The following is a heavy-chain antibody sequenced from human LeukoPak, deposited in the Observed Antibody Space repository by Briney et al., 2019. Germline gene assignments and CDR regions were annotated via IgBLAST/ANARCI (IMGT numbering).Heavy chain of an antibody. Sequence: GGSLRLSCSASGFTFSSYAMHWVRQAPGKGLEYVSAISSNGGSTYYADSVKGRFTISRDNSKNTLYLQMNSLRAEDTAVYYCAKDSPPVGAASEYFDYWGQGTLVTVSS. V-gene: IGHV3-64*04. J-gene: IGHJ4*02. CDR3: AKDSPPVGAASEYFDY. D-gene: IGHD3-3*01. CDR1: GFTFSSYA. CDR2: ISSNGGST.